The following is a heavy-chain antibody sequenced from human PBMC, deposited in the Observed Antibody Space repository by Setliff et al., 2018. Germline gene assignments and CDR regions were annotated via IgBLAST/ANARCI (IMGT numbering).Heavy chain of an antibody. CDR2: INHSGST. V-gene: IGHV4-34*01. J-gene: IGHJ4*02. Sequence: SETLSLTCTVYGGSFSNYYWSWIRQPPGKGLEWIGEINHSGSTNYNSSLTSRVTISVDTPTNQFSLKVFSVTAADTAVYYCRFWSSYYKNDYWAQGTLVTVSS. D-gene: IGHD3-3*01. CDR1: GGSFSNYY. CDR3: RFWSSYYKNDY.